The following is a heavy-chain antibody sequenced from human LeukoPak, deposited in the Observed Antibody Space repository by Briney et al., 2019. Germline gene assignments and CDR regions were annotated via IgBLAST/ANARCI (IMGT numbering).Heavy chain of an antibody. CDR2: IYYSGSS. J-gene: IGHJ4*02. V-gene: IGHV4-39*07. CDR1: GGSITNNNCY. CDR3: ARARAGFFDY. D-gene: IGHD6-25*01. Sequence: SKTLSLTCTVSGGSITNNNCYWGWVRQPPGKGLEWIASIYYSGSSYYNPSLKSRVTISVDTSKNQFSLKLSSVTAADTAVYYCARARAGFFDYWGQGTLVTVSS.